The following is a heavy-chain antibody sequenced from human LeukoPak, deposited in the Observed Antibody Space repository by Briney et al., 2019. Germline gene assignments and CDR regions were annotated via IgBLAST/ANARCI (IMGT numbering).Heavy chain of an antibody. D-gene: IGHD6-19*01. CDR1: GGTFSSYA. V-gene: IGHV1-69*13. CDR2: IIPIFGTA. CDR3: ARGGYGSGLLDY. Sequence: ASVKVSCKASGGTFSSYAISWVRQAPGQGLEWMGGIIPIFGTANYAQKFQGRVTITADESTSTAYMELSSLRSEDTAVYYCARGGYGSGLLDYWGQGTLVTVSS. J-gene: IGHJ4*02.